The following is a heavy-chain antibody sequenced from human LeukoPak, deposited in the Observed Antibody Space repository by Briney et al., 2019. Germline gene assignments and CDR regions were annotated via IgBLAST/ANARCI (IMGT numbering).Heavy chain of an antibody. CDR2: IYYSGST. Sequence: SETLSLTCAVYGGSFSGYYWSWIRQPPGKGLEWIGYIYYSGSTNYNPSLKSRVTISVDTSKNQFSLELSSVTAADTAVYYCAREPSRYFAGFNAFDIWGQGTMVTVSS. V-gene: IGHV4-59*01. CDR3: AREPSRYFAGFNAFDI. J-gene: IGHJ3*02. CDR1: GGSFSGYY. D-gene: IGHD3-9*01.